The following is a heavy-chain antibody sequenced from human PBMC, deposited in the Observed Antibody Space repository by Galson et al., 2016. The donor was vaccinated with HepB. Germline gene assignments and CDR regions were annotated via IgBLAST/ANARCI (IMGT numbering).Heavy chain of an antibody. D-gene: IGHD4-11*01. CDR1: GYTFTTYD. Sequence: QSGAEVKKPGASVKVSCKASGYTFTTYDFNWVRQATGQGLEWMGWINPNTGNTGYAQKFQGRLTMTRSASMDTAYMELSSLESEDTAVYFCARAAGAGVTSTTYYFDYWGQGTLVTVSS. CDR2: INPNTGNT. J-gene: IGHJ4*02. V-gene: IGHV1-8*01. CDR3: ARAAGAGVTSTTYYFDY.